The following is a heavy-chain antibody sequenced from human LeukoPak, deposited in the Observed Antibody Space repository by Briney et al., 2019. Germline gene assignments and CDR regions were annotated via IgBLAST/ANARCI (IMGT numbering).Heavy chain of an antibody. D-gene: IGHD3-22*01. J-gene: IGHJ4*02. CDR1: GFTVSSNY. CDR3: ARWRDYYDSSGYYS. CDR2: IYSGGST. Sequence: PGGSLRLSCAASGFTVSSNYMSWVRQAPGKGLEWVSVIYSGGSTYYADSVKGRFTISRDNSKNTLYLQMNSLRAEDTAVYYCARWRDYYDSSGYYSWGQGTLVTVSS. V-gene: IGHV3-66*01.